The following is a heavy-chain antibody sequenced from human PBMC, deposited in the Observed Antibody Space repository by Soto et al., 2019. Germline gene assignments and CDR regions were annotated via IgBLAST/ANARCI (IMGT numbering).Heavy chain of an antibody. D-gene: IGHD1-26*01. V-gene: IGHV3-30-3*01. CDR3: ARDGGSY. J-gene: IGHJ3*01. CDR2: ISYDGDNK. CDR1: GFTFSTYA. Sequence: QVQLVGSGGGVVQPGRSLRLSCAASGFTFSTYAMHWVRQAPGKGLEWVAVISYDGDNKYYADFAKGRFTISRDNSKNTLFLQMNSLRAEDTAVYHCARDGGSYWGQGTMVTVSS.